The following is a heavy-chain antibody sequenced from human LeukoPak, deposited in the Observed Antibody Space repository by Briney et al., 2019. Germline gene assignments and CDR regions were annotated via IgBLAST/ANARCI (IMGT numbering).Heavy chain of an antibody. J-gene: IGHJ4*02. D-gene: IGHD2-2*01. CDR2: ISWNSGSI. V-gene: IGHV3-9*01. CDR1: GFTFDDYA. Sequence: GRSLRLSCAASGFTFDDYAMHWVRQAPGKGLEWVSGISWNSGSIGYADSVKGRFTISRDNAKNSLYLQMNSLRAEDTALYYCAKGGLDIVVVPAALLDYWGQGTLVTVSS. CDR3: AKGGLDIVVVPAALLDY.